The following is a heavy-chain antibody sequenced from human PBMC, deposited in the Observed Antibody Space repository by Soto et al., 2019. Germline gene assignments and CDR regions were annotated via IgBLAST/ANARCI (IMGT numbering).Heavy chain of an antibody. CDR3: ARVGYCPTNSCFRDY. D-gene: IGHD2-2*01. CDR1: GFSFSDYY. CDR2: ISGSGTTI. J-gene: IGHJ4*02. V-gene: IGHV3-11*01. Sequence: QVQLVESGAGLVKPGGSLRLSCAASGFSFSDYYMGWIRQAPGQGLEWVSYISGSGTTIYNADSVKGRFTISRDNAKNSLYLQMNSLRVEDTAVYYCARVGYCPTNSCFRDYWGQGTLVTVSS.